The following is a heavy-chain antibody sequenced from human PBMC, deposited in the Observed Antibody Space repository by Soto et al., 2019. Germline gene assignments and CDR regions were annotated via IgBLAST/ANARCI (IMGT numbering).Heavy chain of an antibody. Sequence: GGSLRLSCAASGFTFINAWMNWVRQAPGKGLEWVGRIKSKTDGGTTDYAAPVKGRFTISRDDSKNTLYLQMNSLKTEDTAVYYCTTPGEGYYYYGMDVWGQGTTVTVSS. J-gene: IGHJ6*02. V-gene: IGHV3-15*07. CDR1: GFTFINAW. CDR3: TTPGEGYYYYGMDV. CDR2: IKSKTDGGTT.